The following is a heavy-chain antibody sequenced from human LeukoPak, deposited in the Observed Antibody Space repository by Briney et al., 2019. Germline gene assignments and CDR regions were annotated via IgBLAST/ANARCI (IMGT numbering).Heavy chain of an antibody. CDR1: GFTFSSYA. J-gene: IGHJ4*02. CDR2: ISGSGGST. D-gene: IGHD1-26*01. CDR3: AKDPSRGSYGDY. Sequence: GGSLRLSCAASGFTFSSYAMSWVRQAPGKGLEWVSAISGSGGSTYYADSVKGRFTISRDNSKNALYLQMNSLRAEDAAVYYCAKDPSRGSYGDYWGQGNLVTVSS. V-gene: IGHV3-23*01.